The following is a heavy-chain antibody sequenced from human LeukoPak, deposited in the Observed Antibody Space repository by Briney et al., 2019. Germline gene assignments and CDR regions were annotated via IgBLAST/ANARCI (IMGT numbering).Heavy chain of an antibody. CDR1: GGSLSSSSYY. V-gene: IGHV4-39*01. CDR2: IYYSGST. Sequence: SETLSLTCTVSGGSLSSSSYYWGWIRQPPGKGLEWIGSIYYSGSTYYNPSLKSRVTISVDTSKNQFSLKLSSVTAADTAVYYCAIPSLPASALDAFDIWGQGTMVTVSS. J-gene: IGHJ3*02. CDR3: AIPSLPASALDAFDI. D-gene: IGHD6-6*01.